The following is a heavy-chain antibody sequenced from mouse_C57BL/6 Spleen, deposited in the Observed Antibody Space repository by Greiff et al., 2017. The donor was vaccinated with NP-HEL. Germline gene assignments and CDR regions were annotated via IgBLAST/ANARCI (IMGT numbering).Heavy chain of an antibody. D-gene: IGHD2-5*01. V-gene: IGHV1-19*01. CDR1: GYTFTDYY. CDR3: ARWGDSNYETWFAY. CDR2: INPYNGGT. J-gene: IGHJ3*01. Sequence: VQLQQSGPVLVKPGASVKMSCKASGYTFTDYYMNWVKQSHGKSLEWIGVINPYNGGTSYNQKFKGKATLTVDKSSSTAYMELNSLTSEDSAVYYCARWGDSNYETWFAYWGQGTLVTVSA.